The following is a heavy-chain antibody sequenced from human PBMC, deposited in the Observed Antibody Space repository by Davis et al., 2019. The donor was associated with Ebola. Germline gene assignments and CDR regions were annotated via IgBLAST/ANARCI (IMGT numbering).Heavy chain of an antibody. CDR1: GYTFTSYY. Sequence: ASVKVSCKASGYTFTSYYMHWVRQAPGQGLEWMGWINPNSGGTNYAQKFQGWVTMTRDTSISTAYMELSRLRSDDTAVYYCARERGRVYSSSSGYMDVWGKGTTVTVSS. CDR2: INPNSGGT. CDR3: ARERGRVYSSSSGYMDV. J-gene: IGHJ6*03. V-gene: IGHV1-2*04. D-gene: IGHD6-6*01.